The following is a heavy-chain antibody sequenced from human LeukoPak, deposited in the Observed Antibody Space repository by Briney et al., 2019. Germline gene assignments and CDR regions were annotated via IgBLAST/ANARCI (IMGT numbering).Heavy chain of an antibody. CDR1: GFTFSSFA. D-gene: IGHD6-13*01. CDR2: IYSGGST. Sequence: GGSLRLSCAASGFTFSSFAMTWVRQAPGKGLEWVSVIYSGGSTYYADSVKGRFTISRDNSKNTLYLQMNSLRAEDTAVYYCARVLRGYSSSWHIDYWGQGTLVTVSS. J-gene: IGHJ4*02. CDR3: ARVLRGYSSSWHIDY. V-gene: IGHV3-53*01.